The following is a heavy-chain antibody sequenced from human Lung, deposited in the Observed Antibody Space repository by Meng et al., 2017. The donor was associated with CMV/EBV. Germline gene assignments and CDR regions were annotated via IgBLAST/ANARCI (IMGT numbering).Heavy chain of an antibody. J-gene: IGHJ4*02. D-gene: IGHD6-13*01. CDR3: AKTFYGSSWYDGYYFDY. V-gene: IGHV3-23*01. CDR1: GFTFRTYP. Sequence: GGSLRLXCAASGFTFRTYPMSWVRQAPGKGLEWVSTISNSGGYSKYYADSVEGRFTISRDNSKNTLYLQMNSLRVDDTAVYYCAKTFYGSSWYDGYYFDYWGQGTXVTVSS. CDR2: ISNSGGYSK.